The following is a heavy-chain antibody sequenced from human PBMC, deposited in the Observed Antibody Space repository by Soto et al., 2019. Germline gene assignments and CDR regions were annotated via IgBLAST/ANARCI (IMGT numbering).Heavy chain of an antibody. CDR3: AKESSSIYYGLDV. D-gene: IGHD6-6*01. V-gene: IGHV3-74*01. CDR1: GFTFSSSW. Sequence: GGSLRLSCAASGFTFSSSWMHWVRQAPGKGLVWVSRVSGDGSSTNYADSVKGRFTISRDNSKNTLYLQMNSLRAEDTAVYYCAKESSSIYYGLDVWGQGTTVTVSS. CDR2: VSGDGSST. J-gene: IGHJ6*02.